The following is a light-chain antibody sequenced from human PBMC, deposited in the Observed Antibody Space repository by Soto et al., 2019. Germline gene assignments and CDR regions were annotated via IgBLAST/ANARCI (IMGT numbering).Light chain of an antibody. CDR2: RNN. CDR3: VAWDASLSGVV. J-gene: IGLJ2*01. V-gene: IGLV1-47*01. Sequence: QAVVTQPPSVSGTPGQRVTISCSGSSSNIGINYVYWYQQLPGTAPKLLIYRNNQRPSGVPERFSGSKSGTSVSLAISGLRSEDEADYYCVAWDASLSGVVFGGGTQLTVL. CDR1: SSNIGINY.